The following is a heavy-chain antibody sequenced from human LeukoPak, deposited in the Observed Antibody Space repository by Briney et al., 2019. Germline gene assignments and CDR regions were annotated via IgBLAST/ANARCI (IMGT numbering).Heavy chain of an antibody. V-gene: IGHV3-74*01. CDR3: ARDYNTKGYGWFDP. CDR1: EFTFSSYW. Sequence: GFLRLSCAASEFTFSSYWMQWGRQVPREGLVWVSRINIDGSSKSSEDSVKGRFTISKDNAKNTLYRQMTSLRVEDTAVYRCARDYNTKGYGWFDPWGQGTLVTVSS. J-gene: IGHJ5*02. D-gene: IGHD3-10*01. CDR2: INIDGSSK.